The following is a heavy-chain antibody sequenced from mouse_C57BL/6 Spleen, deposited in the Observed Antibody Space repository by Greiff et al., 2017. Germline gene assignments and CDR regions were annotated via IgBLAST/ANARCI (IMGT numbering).Heavy chain of an antibody. CDR1: GYTFTSYW. V-gene: IGHV1-50*01. Sequence: QVQLKQSGPELVKPGASVKISCKASGYTFTSYWMQWVKQRPGQGLEWIGEIDPSDSYTNYNQKFKGKATLTVDTSSSTAYMQLSSLTSEDSAVYYCARYYGSSFLRYFDVWGTGTTVTVSS. CDR3: ARYYGSSFLRYFDV. J-gene: IGHJ1*03. CDR2: IDPSDSYT. D-gene: IGHD1-1*01.